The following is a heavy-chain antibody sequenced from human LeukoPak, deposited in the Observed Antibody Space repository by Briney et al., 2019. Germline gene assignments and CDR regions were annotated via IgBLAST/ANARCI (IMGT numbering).Heavy chain of an antibody. V-gene: IGHV1-18*01. CDR3: ARVKLGILTGHDAFDI. J-gene: IGHJ3*02. D-gene: IGHD3-9*01. Sequence: ASVKVSCKASGYTVTSYGISWVRQSPGQGLGWMVGISAYNCNTNYAQKLQCRVTRTTDTSTSTDYMELRRLRSDDPAVYYCARVKLGILTGHDAFDIWGQGTMVTVSS. CDR2: ISAYNCNT. CDR1: GYTVTSYG.